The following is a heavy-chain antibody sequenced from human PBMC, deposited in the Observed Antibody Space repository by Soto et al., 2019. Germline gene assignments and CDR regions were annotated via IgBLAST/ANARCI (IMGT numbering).Heavy chain of an antibody. CDR2: IKSKTDGGTT. J-gene: IGHJ6*02. CDR1: GFTFSNAW. CDR3: TTAVVFGTADYYYYGMDV. V-gene: IGHV3-15*07. Sequence: GGSLRLSCAASGFTFSNAWMNWVRQAPGKGLEWVGRIKSKTDGGTTDYAAPVKGRFTISRDDSKNTLYLQMNSLKTEDTAVYYCTTAVVFGTADYYYYGMDVWGQGTTVTVSS. D-gene: IGHD2-21*02.